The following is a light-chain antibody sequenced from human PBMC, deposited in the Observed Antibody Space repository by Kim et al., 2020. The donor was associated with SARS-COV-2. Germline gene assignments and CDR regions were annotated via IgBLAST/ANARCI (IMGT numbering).Light chain of an antibody. V-gene: IGLV3-21*01. CDR3: QVWDSSNYFYVV. CDR1: SIATKH. CDR2: YST. J-gene: IGLJ2*01. Sequence: SYELTQPPSVSVAPGETARITCGGHSIATKHVHWYRQRPGQAPVLLIYYSTDRPSGIPERFSGSNSGTAATLTISRVEAGDEADYYCQVWDSSNYFYVVFGGGTKLTVL.